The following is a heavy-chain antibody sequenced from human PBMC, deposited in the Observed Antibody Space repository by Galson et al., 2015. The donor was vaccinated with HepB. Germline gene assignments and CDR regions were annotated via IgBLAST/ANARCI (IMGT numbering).Heavy chain of an antibody. Sequence: QSGAEVKKPGESLKISCKGSGYSFTSYWIGWVRQMPGKGLEWMGRIDPSDSYTNYSPSFQGHVTISADKSISTAYLQWSSLKASDTAMYYCACLPLGVEGPWPCVGWGQGTLVTVSS. CDR3: ACLPLGVEGPWPCVG. CDR2: IDPSDSYT. D-gene: IGHD3-16*01. V-gene: IGHV5-10-1*01. CDR1: GYSFTSYW. J-gene: IGHJ4*02.